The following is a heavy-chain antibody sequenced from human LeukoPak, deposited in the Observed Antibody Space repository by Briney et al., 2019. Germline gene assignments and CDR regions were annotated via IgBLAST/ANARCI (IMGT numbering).Heavy chain of an antibody. Sequence: SVKVSCKASGGTFSSYAISWVRQAPGQGLEWMGRIIPILGIANYAQKFQGRVTITADKSTSTAYMELSSLRSEDTAVYYCARVGFSFGSWSIYFDYWGQGTLVTVSS. D-gene: IGHD6-13*01. CDR2: IIPILGIA. J-gene: IGHJ4*02. CDR1: GGTFSSYA. V-gene: IGHV1-69*04. CDR3: ARVGFSFGSWSIYFDY.